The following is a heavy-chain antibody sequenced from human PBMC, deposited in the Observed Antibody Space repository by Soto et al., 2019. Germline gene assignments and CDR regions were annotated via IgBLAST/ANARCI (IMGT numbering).Heavy chain of an antibody. CDR1: GGSVSSGSYY. CDR2: IYYNGST. V-gene: IGHV4-61*01. CDR3: ARDSKRGYSGYDKLDY. J-gene: IGHJ4*02. Sequence: QVQLQESGPGLVKPSETLSLTCTVSGGSVSSGSYYWSWIRQPPGKGLEWIGYIYYNGSTNYNPSLRSRVTISVDTSKNQFSLKLTSVTAADTAVYYCARDSKRGYSGYDKLDYWGQGTLVTVSS. D-gene: IGHD5-12*01.